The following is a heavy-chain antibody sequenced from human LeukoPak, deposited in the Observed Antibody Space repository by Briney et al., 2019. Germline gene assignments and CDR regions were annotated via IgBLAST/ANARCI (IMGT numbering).Heavy chain of an antibody. CDR3: ARSLRYFDWLHTSYYFDY. CDR2: IKQDGSEK. J-gene: IGHJ4*02. V-gene: IGHV3-7*01. D-gene: IGHD3-9*01. Sequence: GGSLRLSCAASGFTFSSYWMSWVRQAPGKGLEWVANIKQDGSEKYYVDSVKGRFTISRDNAKNSLSLQMNSLRAEDTAVYYCARSLRYFDWLHTSYYFDYWGQGTLVTVSS. CDR1: GFTFSSYW.